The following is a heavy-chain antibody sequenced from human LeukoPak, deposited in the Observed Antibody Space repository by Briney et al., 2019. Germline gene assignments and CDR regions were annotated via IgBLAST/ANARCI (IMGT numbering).Heavy chain of an antibody. Sequence: GGSLRLSCAASGFTFSSYAMHWVRQAPGKGLEWVAVISYDGSNKYYADSVKGRFTISRDNSKNTLYLQMNSLRSEDTAVYYCARGTGYSSGWQHYYYYYMDVWGKGTTVTVSS. CDR3: ARGTGYSSGWQHYYYYYMDV. CDR2: ISYDGSNK. CDR1: GFTFSSYA. J-gene: IGHJ6*03. V-gene: IGHV3-30*04. D-gene: IGHD6-19*01.